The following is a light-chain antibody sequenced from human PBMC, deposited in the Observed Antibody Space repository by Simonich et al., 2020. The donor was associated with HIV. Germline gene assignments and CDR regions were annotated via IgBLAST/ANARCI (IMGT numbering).Light chain of an antibody. CDR3: SSYTSITTWV. V-gene: IGLV2-14*03. J-gene: IGLJ3*02. CDR2: DVS. CDR1: YTDVGAYNY. Sequence: QSALAQPASVSGSPGQSITISCTGTYTDVGAYNYVSWYQQHPGKAPKIIVYDVSKRPSGVSNRFSGSKSGNAASLTISGLQAEDEADYYCSSYTSITTWVFGGGTKLTVL.